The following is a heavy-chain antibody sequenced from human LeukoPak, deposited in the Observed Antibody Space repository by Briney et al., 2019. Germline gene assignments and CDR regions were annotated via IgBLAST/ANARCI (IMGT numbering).Heavy chain of an antibody. CDR3: ARGGSPDYGDYNWFDP. CDR1: GFPFSTYS. D-gene: IGHD4-17*01. Sequence: GGSLRLSCAASGFPFSTYSMNWVRQAPGKGLEWVSYISSSSSTIYYADSVKGRFTISRDNAKNSLYLQMNSLRAEDTAVYYCARGGSPDYGDYNWFDPWGQGTLVTVSS. J-gene: IGHJ5*02. V-gene: IGHV3-48*01. CDR2: ISSSSSTI.